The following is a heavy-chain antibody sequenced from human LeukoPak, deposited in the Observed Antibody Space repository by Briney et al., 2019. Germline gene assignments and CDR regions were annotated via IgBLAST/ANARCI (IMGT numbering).Heavy chain of an antibody. CDR1: GFTFTSSA. V-gene: IGHV1-58*02. Sequence: SVKVSCKASGFTFTSSAMQWVRQARGQRLEWIGWIVVGSGNTNYAQKFQERVTITRDMSTSTAYMELSSLRSEDTAVYYCAADYYYDSSGYYLPGVYWGRGTLVTVSS. D-gene: IGHD3-22*01. J-gene: IGHJ4*02. CDR2: IVVGSGNT. CDR3: AADYYYDSSGYYLPGVY.